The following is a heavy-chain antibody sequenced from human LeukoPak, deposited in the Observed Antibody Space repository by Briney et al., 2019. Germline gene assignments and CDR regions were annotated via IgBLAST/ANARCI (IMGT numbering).Heavy chain of an antibody. CDR3: AKLRYCTGGTCYSGWFDP. CDR2: ISGSGDNT. V-gene: IGHV3-23*01. J-gene: IGHJ5*02. CDR1: GFTFSTYA. Sequence: GGSLRLSCAASGFTFSTYAMSWVRQAPGKGLEWVSGISGSGDNTYYADSVKGRFTISRDNSKNTLYLQMNSLRAEDTAVYFCAKLRYCTGGTCYSGWFDPWGQGTLVTVSS. D-gene: IGHD2-15*01.